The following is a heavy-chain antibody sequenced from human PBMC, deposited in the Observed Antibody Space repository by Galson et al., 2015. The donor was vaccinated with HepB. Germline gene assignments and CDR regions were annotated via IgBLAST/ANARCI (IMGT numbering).Heavy chain of an antibody. CDR1: GFPFTRYA. CDR3: AKDGIMVANNPYHFHY. J-gene: IGHJ4*02. CDR2: ITSSGGKT. Sequence: SLRLSCAASGFPFTRYAMTWVRQAPGKGLEWVASITSSGGKTYYTASVKGRFTISRDNSTNTLFLQFNSLRAEDTAVYYCAKDGIMVANNPYHFHYWGQGTLVTVSS. D-gene: IGHD2-15*01. V-gene: IGHV3-23*01.